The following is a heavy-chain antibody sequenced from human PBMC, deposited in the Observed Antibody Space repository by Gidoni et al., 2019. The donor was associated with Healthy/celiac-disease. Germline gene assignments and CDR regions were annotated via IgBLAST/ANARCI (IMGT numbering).Heavy chain of an antibody. J-gene: IGHJ4*02. D-gene: IGHD4-17*01. CDR1: GFTFSSYS. V-gene: IGHV3-48*01. Sequence: EVQLVESGGGLVQPGGSLRLSCAASGFTFSSYSMNWVRQAPGKVLEWVSDISSSSSTIYYADSVKGRFTISRDNAKNSLYLQMNSRRSEDTAVYYCARYYGDSTFDYWGQGTLVTVSS. CDR2: ISSSSSTI. CDR3: ARYYGDSTFDY.